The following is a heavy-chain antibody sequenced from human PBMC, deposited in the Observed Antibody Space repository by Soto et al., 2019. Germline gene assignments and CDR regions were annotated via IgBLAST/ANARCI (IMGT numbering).Heavy chain of an antibody. CDR3: AKERVRFLDA. J-gene: IGHJ5*02. CDR2: ITWNSVST. D-gene: IGHD3-3*01. CDR1: GFSFDDFA. V-gene: IGHV3-9*01. Sequence: QLVESGGGLVQPGGSLRLSCVASGFSFDDFAMHWLRQAPGKGLEWISGITWNSVSTDYANSVKGRFTVSRDNAKNSLYLQMSSLTTEDTALYFCAKERVRFLDAWGQGTLVTVSS.